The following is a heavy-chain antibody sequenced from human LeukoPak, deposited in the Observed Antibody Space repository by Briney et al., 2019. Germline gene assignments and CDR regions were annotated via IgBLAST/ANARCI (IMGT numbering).Heavy chain of an antibody. J-gene: IGHJ3*02. V-gene: IGHV5-51*01. CDR3: ARRGYYDSSGYSNAFDI. Sequence: GESLKISCKASGYSFTNYWIAWVRQMPGKGLEWMGIIYPGDSATRYSPSFQGQVTISADKSISTAYLQWSSLKASDTAMYYCARRGYYDSSGYSNAFDIWGQGTMVTVSS. CDR1: GYSFTNYW. D-gene: IGHD3-22*01. CDR2: IYPGDSAT.